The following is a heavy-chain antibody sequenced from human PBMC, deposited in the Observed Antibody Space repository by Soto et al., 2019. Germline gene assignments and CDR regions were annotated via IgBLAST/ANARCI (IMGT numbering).Heavy chain of an antibody. CDR3: AHLTTGGFYFDY. CDR2: IYWDDDK. V-gene: IGHV2-5*02. D-gene: IGHD4-17*01. Sequence: QITLKESGPTLVKPTQTLTLTCTFSGFSLRNSGVGVGWIRQPPGKALEWLALIYWDDDKRYSPSLKSRLTITKDTSNNQVVLTMTHMDPVDTAPYYCAHLTTGGFYFDYWGQGTLVTVSS. J-gene: IGHJ4*02. CDR1: GFSLRNSGVG.